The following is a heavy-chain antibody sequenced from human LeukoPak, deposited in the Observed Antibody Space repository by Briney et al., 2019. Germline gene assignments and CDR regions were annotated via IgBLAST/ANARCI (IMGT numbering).Heavy chain of an antibody. V-gene: IGHV4-31*03. Sequence: PSETLSLTCTVSGGSISSGGYYWSWIRQHPGKGLEWIGYIYYSGSTYYNPSLKSRVTISVDTSKNQFSLKLSSVTAADTAVYYCARAVYGDYVPDYFDYWGQGTLVAVSS. CDR2: IYYSGST. CDR1: GGSISSGGYY. J-gene: IGHJ4*02. CDR3: ARAVYGDYVPDYFDY. D-gene: IGHD4-17*01.